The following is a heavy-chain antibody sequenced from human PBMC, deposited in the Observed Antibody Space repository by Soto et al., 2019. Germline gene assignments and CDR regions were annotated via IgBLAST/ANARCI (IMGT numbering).Heavy chain of an antibody. CDR2: ISYDGSNK. J-gene: IGHJ1*01. V-gene: IGHV3-30*18. CDR1: GFTFSSYG. D-gene: IGHD3-10*01. Sequence: GGSLRLSCAASGFTFSSYGMHWVRQAPGKGLEWVAVISYDGSNKYYADSVKGRFTISRDNSKNTLYLQMNSLRAEDTAVYYCAKGEISYYYGSGSYLSDWAQRTLVTVSS. CDR3: AKGEISYYYGSGSYLSD.